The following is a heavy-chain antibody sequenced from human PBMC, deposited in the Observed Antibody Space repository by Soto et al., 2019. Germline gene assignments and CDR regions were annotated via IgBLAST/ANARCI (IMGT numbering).Heavy chain of an antibody. J-gene: IGHJ4*02. Sequence: GSLRLSCAASGFTFSNALMSWVRQAPVKGLEWVGRIKSKTDGGTTDYAAPVKGRFTISRDDSKNTLYLQMNSLKTEDTAVYYCTTHQIAARPPALDYWGQGTLVTVSS. D-gene: IGHD6-6*01. V-gene: IGHV3-15*01. CDR3: TTHQIAARPPALDY. CDR2: IKSKTDGGTT. CDR1: GFTFSNAL.